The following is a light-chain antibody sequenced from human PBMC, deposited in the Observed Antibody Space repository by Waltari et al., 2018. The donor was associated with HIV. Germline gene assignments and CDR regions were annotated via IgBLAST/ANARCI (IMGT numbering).Light chain of an antibody. CDR3: SSWDDNLNVV. Sequence: QAVLTQSPSTSGTPGQRVTIPCSGSGSNIGSYTVNWYQQLPGTAPKRLIDFNERRPSGCPDRFSGSKSVTAASLAINGLQSDDEALYYCSSWDDNLNVVFGGGTMLTVL. CDR2: FNE. V-gene: IGLV1-44*01. J-gene: IGLJ2*01. CDR1: GSNIGSYT.